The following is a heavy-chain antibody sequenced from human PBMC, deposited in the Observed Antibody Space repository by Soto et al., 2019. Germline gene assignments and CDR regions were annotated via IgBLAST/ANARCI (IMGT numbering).Heavy chain of an antibody. CDR3: ARANGYDSWFDP. V-gene: IGHV4-30-4*01. J-gene: IGHJ5*02. CDR2: IYYSGST. D-gene: IGHD5-12*01. Sequence: SETLSLTCTVSGGSISSGDYYWSWIRQPPGKGLEWIGYIYYSGSTYYNPSLKSRVTISVDTSKNQFSLKLSSVTAADTAVYYCARANGYDSWFDPWGQGTLVTVSS. CDR1: GGSISSGDYY.